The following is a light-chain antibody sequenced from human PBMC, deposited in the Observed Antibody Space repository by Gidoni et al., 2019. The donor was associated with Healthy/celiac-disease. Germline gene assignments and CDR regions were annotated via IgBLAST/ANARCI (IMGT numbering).Light chain of an antibody. CDR2: GKN. CDR3: NSRDSSGNHVV. Sequence: SSELTQDTAVSVALGQTVRITCQGDSLRSYYASWYQQKQGQAPVLVIYGKNNRPSGIPDRFSGCSSGNTASLTITGAQAEDEADYYCNSRDSSGNHVVFGGGTKLTVL. V-gene: IGLV3-19*01. J-gene: IGLJ2*01. CDR1: SLRSYY.